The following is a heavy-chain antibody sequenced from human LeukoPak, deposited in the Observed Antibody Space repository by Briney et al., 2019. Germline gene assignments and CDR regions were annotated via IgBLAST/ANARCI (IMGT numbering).Heavy chain of an antibody. Sequence: ASVKVSCKASGGTFSSYAISWVRQAHGQGLEWMGGIIPIFGTANYAQKFQGRVTITADESTSTAYMELSSLRSEDTAVYYCARDGEEYSSSWYGDYWGQGTLVTVSS. CDR2: IIPIFGTA. D-gene: IGHD6-13*01. J-gene: IGHJ4*02. V-gene: IGHV1-69*01. CDR3: ARDGEEYSSSWYGDY. CDR1: GGTFSSYA.